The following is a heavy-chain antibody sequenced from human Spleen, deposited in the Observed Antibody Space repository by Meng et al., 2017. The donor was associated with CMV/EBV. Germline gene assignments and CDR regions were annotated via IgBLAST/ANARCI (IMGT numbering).Heavy chain of an antibody. V-gene: IGHV3-21*01. J-gene: IGHJ4*02. CDR2: ISSSSSFI. Sequence: EVQLVESGGGLVKPGGSLRLSCAASGFTFSTYSMNWVRQAPWKGLECVSSISSSSSFIYYADSVKGRFTISRDNAKNSLYLQMNSLRAEDTAVYYCARDGNYFPYYWGQGTLVTVSS. CDR1: GFTFSTYS. CDR3: ARDGNYFPYY. D-gene: IGHD1-7*01.